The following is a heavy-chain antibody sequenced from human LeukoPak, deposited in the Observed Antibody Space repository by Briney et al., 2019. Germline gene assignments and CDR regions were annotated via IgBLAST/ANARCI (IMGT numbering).Heavy chain of an antibody. CDR1: GFTFSDYY. J-gene: IGHJ4*02. D-gene: IGHD1-7*01. CDR2: ISRSGSSV. Sequence: GGSLRLSCAASGFTFSDYYMSWIRQAPGKGLEWVSYISRSGSSVYYADSVKGRFTISRDNAKNSLYLQMNSLRAEDTAVYYCARGTGTPTWHPPDYWGQGTLVTASS. CDR3: ARGTGTPTWHPPDY. V-gene: IGHV3-11*01.